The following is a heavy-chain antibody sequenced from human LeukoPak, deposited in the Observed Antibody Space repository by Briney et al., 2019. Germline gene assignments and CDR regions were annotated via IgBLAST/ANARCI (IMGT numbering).Heavy chain of an antibody. D-gene: IGHD3-22*01. CDR1: GGSISSYY. Sequence: SETLSLTCTVSGGSISSYYWTWIRQPPGKGLEWIGYIYYSGSTSYNPSLMSRVTISVDTSKNQFSLKLSSVTAADTAVYYCARVFGSGSLGGDWGQGTLVTVSS. V-gene: IGHV4-59*12. CDR2: IYYSGST. CDR3: ARVFGSGSLGGD. J-gene: IGHJ4*02.